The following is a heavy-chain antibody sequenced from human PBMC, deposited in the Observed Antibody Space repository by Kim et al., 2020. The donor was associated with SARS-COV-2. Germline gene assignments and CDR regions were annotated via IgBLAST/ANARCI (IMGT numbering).Heavy chain of an antibody. V-gene: IGHV1-69*13. J-gene: IGHJ6*02. Sequence: SVKVSCKASGGTFSSYAISWVRQAPGQGLEWMGGIIPIFGTANYAQKFQGRVTITADESTSTAYMELSSLRSEDTAVYYCASWTEKGSGSIYYYYYYGMDVWGQGTTVTVSS. CDR3: ASWTEKGSGSIYYYYYYGMDV. D-gene: IGHD3-10*01. CDR2: IIPIFGTA. CDR1: GGTFSSYA.